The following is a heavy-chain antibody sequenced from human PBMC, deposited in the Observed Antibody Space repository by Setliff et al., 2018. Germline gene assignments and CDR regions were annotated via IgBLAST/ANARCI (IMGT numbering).Heavy chain of an antibody. J-gene: IGHJ4*02. Sequence: SETLSLTCAVSGVSINSLNWWTWVRQSPGKGLEWIGYIYHDGPCVHYNPSLKSRVTMSVDKSKNQFSLKLSSVTAADTAVYYCARGGERYYSASWGQGTLVTVSS. CDR1: GVSINSLNW. CDR3: ARGGERYYSAS. CDR2: IYHDGPCV. V-gene: IGHV4-4*02. D-gene: IGHD1-20*01.